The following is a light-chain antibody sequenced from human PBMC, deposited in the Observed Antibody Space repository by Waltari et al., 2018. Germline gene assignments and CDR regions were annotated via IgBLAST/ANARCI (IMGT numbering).Light chain of an antibody. CDR2: KTS. CDR1: QRIDRW. CDR3: QQYYSDSIT. V-gene: IGKV1-5*03. Sequence: DIQMTQSPSTLSASVGDRVTITCRASQRIDRWLAWHQQKPGKAPKALIYKTSSLESGVPSRFSGSGSGTEFTLTISSLQPDDFATYYCQQYYSDSITFGQGTRLEIK. J-gene: IGKJ5*01.